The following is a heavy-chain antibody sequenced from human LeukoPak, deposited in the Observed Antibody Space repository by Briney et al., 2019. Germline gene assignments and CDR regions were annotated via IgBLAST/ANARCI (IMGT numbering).Heavy chain of an antibody. CDR1: GYSISGGYH. V-gene: IGHV4-38-2*01. Sequence: SETLSLTCAVSGYSISGGYHWGWIRQSPGKGLEWIGSIFHSGNTYYNPSLKSRVTISVETSRNQFSLKLTSLTAADTAVYYCARTLYCIGATATCYSPELFDSWGQGTLVTVSS. D-gene: IGHD2-15*01. CDR3: ARTLYCIGATATCYSPELFDS. J-gene: IGHJ4*02. CDR2: IFHSGNT.